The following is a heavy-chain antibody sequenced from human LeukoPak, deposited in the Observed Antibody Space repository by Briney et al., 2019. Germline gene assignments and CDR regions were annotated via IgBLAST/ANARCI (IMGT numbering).Heavy chain of an antibody. CDR3: ARDFYGAFDI. J-gene: IGHJ3*02. Sequence: SETLSLTCTVSGGSISSYYWSRIRQPPGKGLEWIGYIYYSGSTNYNPSLKSRVTISVDTSNNQFSLKLSSLTAADAAAYYCARDFYGAFDIWGQGTMVTVSS. CDR2: IYYSGST. V-gene: IGHV4-59*12. CDR1: GGSISSYY. D-gene: IGHD2/OR15-2a*01.